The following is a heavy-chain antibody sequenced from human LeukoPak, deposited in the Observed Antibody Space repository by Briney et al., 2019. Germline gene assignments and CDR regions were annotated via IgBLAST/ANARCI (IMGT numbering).Heavy chain of an antibody. CDR2: ISTSAGTI. J-gene: IGHJ4*02. CDR3: ARDAIDSSGFDFDY. CDR1: GFTFSDYY. D-gene: IGHD3-22*01. V-gene: IGHV3-11*01. Sequence: GESLRLSCAASGFTFSDYYMTWIRQAPGKGLEWISYISTSAGTIYYADSVKGRSTISRDNAKNSLYLQMNSLRAEDTAVYYCARDAIDSSGFDFDYWGQGTLVTVSS.